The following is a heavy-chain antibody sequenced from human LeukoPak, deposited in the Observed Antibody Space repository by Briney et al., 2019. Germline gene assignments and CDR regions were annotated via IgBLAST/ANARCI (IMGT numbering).Heavy chain of an antibody. V-gene: IGHV3-21*01. Sequence: GGSLRLSCAASGFTFGSYGMNWFRQAPGGGREWVASISSTGFYKYYADSVKGRFTISRDNSKTSLYLQMNSLRGEDSGVYYCARDYGDYYFDYWGQGTLVSVSS. J-gene: IGHJ4*02. CDR1: GFTFGSYG. D-gene: IGHD4-17*01. CDR3: ARDYGDYYFDY. CDR2: ISSTGFYK.